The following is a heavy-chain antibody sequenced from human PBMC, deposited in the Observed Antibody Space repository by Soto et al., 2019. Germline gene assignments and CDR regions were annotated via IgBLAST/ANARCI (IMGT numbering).Heavy chain of an antibody. Sequence: GAPVKVSCKASGGTFSSYAISWARQGPGQRLEWMGGIIPIFGTANYAQKFQGRVTITADESTSTAYMELSSLRSEDTAAYYCARDTILGSPGYYYGMDVWGHGTTVTVSS. J-gene: IGHJ6*02. CDR1: GGTFSSYA. D-gene: IGHD1-26*01. V-gene: IGHV1-69*13. CDR2: IIPIFGTA. CDR3: ARDTILGSPGYYYGMDV.